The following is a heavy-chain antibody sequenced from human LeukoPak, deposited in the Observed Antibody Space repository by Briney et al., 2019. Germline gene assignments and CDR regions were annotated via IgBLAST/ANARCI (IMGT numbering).Heavy chain of an antibody. CDR3: AIGPRRGDAFDI. CDR2: INHSGNT. Sequence: SETLSLSRAVYGGFSSGYYWSWIRQPPGKGLEWIGEINHSGNTNYNPSLKSRVTISVDTSKNQFSLKLSSVTAADTAVYYCAIGPRRGDAFDIWGQGTMVTVSS. V-gene: IGHV4-34*01. J-gene: IGHJ3*02. D-gene: IGHD6-6*01. CDR1: GGFSSGYY.